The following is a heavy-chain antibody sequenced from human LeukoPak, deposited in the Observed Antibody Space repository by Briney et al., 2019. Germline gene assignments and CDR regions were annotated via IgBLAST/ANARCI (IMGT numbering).Heavy chain of an antibody. CDR2: ISYDGSNK. CDR3: ASSQQTFDY. V-gene: IGHV3-30*04. J-gene: IGHJ4*02. Sequence: PGGSLRLSCAASGFTFSSYATHWVRQAPGKGLEWVAVISYDGSNKYYADSVKGRFTISRDNSKNTLYLRMNSLRAEDTAVYYCASSQQTFDYWGQGTLVTVSS. CDR1: GFTFSSYA. D-gene: IGHD1/OR15-1a*01.